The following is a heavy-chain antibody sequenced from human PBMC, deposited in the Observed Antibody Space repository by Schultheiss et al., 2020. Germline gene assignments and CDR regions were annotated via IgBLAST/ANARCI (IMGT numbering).Heavy chain of an antibody. Sequence: GGSLRLSCAASGFTFSNAWMNWVRQAPGKGLEWVSAISGSGGSTYYADSVKGRFTISRDNSKNTLYLQMNSLRAEDTAVYYCAKADAVTTVTTGLPDYYYGMDVWGQGTTVTVSS. J-gene: IGHJ6*02. V-gene: IGHV3-23*01. CDR3: AKADAVTTVTTGLPDYYYGMDV. CDR2: ISGSGGST. CDR1: GFTFSNAW. D-gene: IGHD4-11*01.